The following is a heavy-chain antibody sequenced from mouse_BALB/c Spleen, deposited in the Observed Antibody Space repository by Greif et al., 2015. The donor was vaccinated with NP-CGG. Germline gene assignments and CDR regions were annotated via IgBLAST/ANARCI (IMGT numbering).Heavy chain of an antibody. CDR3: ASGGGTYYFDY. D-gene: IGHD4-1*01. V-gene: IGHV2-9*02. Sequence: QAQLQQSGPRLVAPSQSLSITCTVSGFSLTSYGAHWVRQPPGKGLEWLGVICAGGSTNYNSALMSRLSISKDNSKSXVFLKMNSLQTDDTAMDHCASGGGTYYFDYWGQGTTLTVSS. CDR1: GFSLTSYG. J-gene: IGHJ2*01. CDR2: ICAGGST.